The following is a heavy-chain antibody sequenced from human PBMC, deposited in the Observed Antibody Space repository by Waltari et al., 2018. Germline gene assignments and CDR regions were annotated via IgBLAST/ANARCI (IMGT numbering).Heavy chain of an antibody. CDR1: GFTFSSYA. J-gene: IGHJ6*03. V-gene: IGHV3-23*04. CDR2: ISGRCGST. CDR3: AKDRYCSSTSCYEESFYYYYMDV. D-gene: IGHD2-2*01. Sequence: EVQLVESGGGLVQPGGSLRLSCAASGFTFSSYAMSWVRQAPGKGLEWVSAISGRCGSTDYADSVKGRFTIARDNSKNTLYLQMNSLRAEDTAVYYCAKDRYCSSTSCYEESFYYYYMDVWGKGTTVTVSS.